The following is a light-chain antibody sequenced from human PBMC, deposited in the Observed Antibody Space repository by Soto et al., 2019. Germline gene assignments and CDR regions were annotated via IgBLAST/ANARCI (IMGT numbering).Light chain of an antibody. CDR1: QSVSSNY. CDR3: QQYGSSPPLS. J-gene: IGKJ4*01. Sequence: EIVMTQSPATLSVSPGERATLSCRASQSVSSNYLGWYQQKPGQAPRLLIYGASSRATGIPDRFSGSGSGTDFTLTISRLEPEDFTVYYCQQYGSSPPLSFGGGTKVDIK. CDR2: GAS. V-gene: IGKV3-20*01.